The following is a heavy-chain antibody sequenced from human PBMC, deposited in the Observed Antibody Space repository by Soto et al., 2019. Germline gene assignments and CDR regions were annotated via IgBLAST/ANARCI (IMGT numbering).Heavy chain of an antibody. CDR2: ISWDGGST. Sequence: HPGGSLRLSCAASGFTFDDYIMHWVRQAPGRGLEWVSLISWDGGSTYYADSVKGRFTISRDNAKNSLYLHMNSLKADDTAVYYCARDVILRSFDWFPPVATIQDYWGQGTLVTVSS. CDR1: GFTFDDYI. J-gene: IGHJ4*02. V-gene: IGHV3-43*01. CDR3: ARDVILRSFDWFPPVATIQDY. D-gene: IGHD3-9*01.